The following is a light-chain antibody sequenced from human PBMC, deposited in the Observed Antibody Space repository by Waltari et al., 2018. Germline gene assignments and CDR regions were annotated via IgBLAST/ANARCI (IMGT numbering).Light chain of an antibody. V-gene: IGLV2-23*02. Sequence: QSALTQPASVSGSPGQPITIPCTGTTSDVGLYNLVTRYHQHPGKAPKLLIYDVNKRPSGISSRFSGSKSGNTASLTISGLQAEDEADYYCCSCAPNSLCVFGIGTKVTVL. CDR3: CSCAPNSLCV. CDR2: DVN. J-gene: IGLJ1*01. CDR1: TSDVGLYNL.